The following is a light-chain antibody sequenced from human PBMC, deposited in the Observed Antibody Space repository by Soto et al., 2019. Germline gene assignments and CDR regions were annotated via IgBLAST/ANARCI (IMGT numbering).Light chain of an antibody. V-gene: IGLV2-8*01. CDR2: EVS. J-gene: IGLJ2*01. CDR3: SSYAGSVNVI. Sequence: QSALTQPRSVSGSPGQSVTISCPGTSRDVGGYDYVSWYQQHPGKAPKLMISEVSKRPSGVPDRFSGSKSGNTASLTVSGLQAEDEADYYCSSYAGSVNVIFGGGTKLTVL. CDR1: SRDVGGYDY.